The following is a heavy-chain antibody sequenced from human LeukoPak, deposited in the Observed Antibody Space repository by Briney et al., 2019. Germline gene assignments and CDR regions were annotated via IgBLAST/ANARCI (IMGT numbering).Heavy chain of an antibody. CDR2: ISYDGSNK. J-gene: IGHJ4*02. CDR1: GFTVSSNY. Sequence: GGSLRLSCAASGFTVSSNYMSWVRQAPGKGLEWVAVISYDGSNKYYADSVKGRFTISRDNAKNTLYLQMNSLRAEDTAVYYCARDSPWGGLFYWGQGTLVTVSS. D-gene: IGHD3-16*01. V-gene: IGHV3-30*03. CDR3: ARDSPWGGLFY.